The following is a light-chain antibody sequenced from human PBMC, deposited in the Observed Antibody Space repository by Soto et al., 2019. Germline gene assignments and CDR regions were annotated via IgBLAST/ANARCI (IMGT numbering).Light chain of an antibody. CDR3: QQRSSWPVT. J-gene: IGKJ4*01. V-gene: IGKV3-11*01. Sequence: EIVLTQAPATLSLSPGERAILSCRASQSVNIYLAWYQQRPGQAPRLLIYDVSNRATGIPARFSGSGSGTDFTLTISSLEPEDFAVYYCQQRSSWPVTYGGGTKVEIK. CDR2: DVS. CDR1: QSVNIY.